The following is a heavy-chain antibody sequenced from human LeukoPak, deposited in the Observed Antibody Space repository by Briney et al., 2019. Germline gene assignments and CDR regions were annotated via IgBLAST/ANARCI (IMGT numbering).Heavy chain of an antibody. CDR2: ISYDGSNK. Sequence: GGSLRLSCAASGFTFNNYALHWVRQAPDKGLEWVAVISYDGSNKYYADSVKGRFTISRDNSKNTLYLQMNSLRGEDTAMYYCAKGGESSGYYGGPDYWGQGTLVTVSS. CDR1: GFTFNNYA. J-gene: IGHJ4*02. V-gene: IGHV3-30*04. CDR3: AKGGESSGYYGGPDY. D-gene: IGHD3-22*01.